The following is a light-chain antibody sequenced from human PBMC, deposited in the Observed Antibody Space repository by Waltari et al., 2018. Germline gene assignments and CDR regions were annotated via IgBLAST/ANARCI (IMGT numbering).Light chain of an antibody. CDR2: HIN. V-gene: IGLV2-11*01. CDR1: SGDVGGSNY. Sequence: QSALTQPPSVSGSPGHSVTISCIGTSGDVGGSNYVSCYQQRSGQAPKLICYHINKRPSGVPDRFSGSRSGNTASLTISRLQAEDEADYYCSSYAGSDTFVVLGGGTKVTVL. CDR3: SSYAGSDTFVV. J-gene: IGLJ2*01.